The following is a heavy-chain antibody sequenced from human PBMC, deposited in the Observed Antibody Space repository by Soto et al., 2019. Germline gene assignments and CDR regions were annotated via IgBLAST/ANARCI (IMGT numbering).Heavy chain of an antibody. D-gene: IGHD1-26*01. Sequence: QVQLQESGPGLLKPSETLTLTCTVTRGSVSSQTHFWTWIRQPPGKGLEWIGYKYYSGISNYNPSLQSRVTISVDTSKNQFSLRLTYVTAADTAVYYCVREDMSGTYYFDAWGQGALVTVSS. CDR2: KYYSGIS. CDR3: VREDMSGTYYFDA. V-gene: IGHV4-61*01. CDR1: RGSVSSQTHF. J-gene: IGHJ4*02.